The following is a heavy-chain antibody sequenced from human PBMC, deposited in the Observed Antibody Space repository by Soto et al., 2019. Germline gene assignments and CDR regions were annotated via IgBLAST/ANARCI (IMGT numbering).Heavy chain of an antibody. CDR1: GFSFSSYA. J-gene: IGHJ4*02. V-gene: IGHV3-23*01. CDR2: IRGRGGTT. D-gene: IGHD1-26*01. Sequence: EVQLLESGGGLVQPGGSLRLSCAASGFSFSSYAMGWVRQARGKGLEGVSGIRGRGGTTYYADSVKGRFTISRDNSKNTLFLQMDSLRAEDTAIYYCAKVIVEWELLNAFDSWGQGTLVTVSS. CDR3: AKVIVEWELLNAFDS.